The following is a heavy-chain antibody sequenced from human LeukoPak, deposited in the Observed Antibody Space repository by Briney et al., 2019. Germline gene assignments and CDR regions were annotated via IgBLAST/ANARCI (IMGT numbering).Heavy chain of an antibody. CDR2: ISSSSSYI. Sequence: PGGSVRLSCAASGFTFSSYSMNWVRQAPGKGLEWVSSISSSSSYIYYADSVKGRFTISRDNAKNSLYLQMNSLRAEDTAVYYCARAVDTAMDHYYYYMDVWGKGTTVTVSS. J-gene: IGHJ6*03. V-gene: IGHV3-21*01. CDR1: GFTFSSYS. CDR3: ARAVDTAMDHYYYYMDV. D-gene: IGHD5-18*01.